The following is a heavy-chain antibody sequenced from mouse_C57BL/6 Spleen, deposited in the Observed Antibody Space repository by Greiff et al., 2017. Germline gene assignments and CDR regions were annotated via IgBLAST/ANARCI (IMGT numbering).Heavy chain of an antibody. J-gene: IGHJ3*01. D-gene: IGHD2-3*01. CDR1: GYTFTSYW. CDR3: AREDYDGYYGAY. V-gene: IGHV1-61*01. Sequence: QVHVKQPGAELVRPGSSVKLSCKASGYTFTSYWMDWVKQRPGQGLEWIGNIYPSDSETHYNQKFKDKATLTVDKSSSTAYMQLSSLTSEDSAVYYCAREDYDGYYGAYWGQGTLVTVSA. CDR2: IYPSDSET.